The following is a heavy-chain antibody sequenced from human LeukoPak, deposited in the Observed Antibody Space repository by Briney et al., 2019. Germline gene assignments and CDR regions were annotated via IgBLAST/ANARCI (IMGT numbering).Heavy chain of an antibody. J-gene: IGHJ3*02. CDR3: ARGPTFSAPNAFDI. CDR2: INHSGST. CDR1: GGSFSGYY. Sequence: SETLSLTCAVYGGSFSGYYWSWIRQPPGKGLEWIGEINHSGSTNYNPSLKSRVTISVDTSKNQFSLKLSSVTAADSAVYYCARGPTFSAPNAFDIWGQGTMVTVSS. D-gene: IGHD3-9*01. V-gene: IGHV4-34*01.